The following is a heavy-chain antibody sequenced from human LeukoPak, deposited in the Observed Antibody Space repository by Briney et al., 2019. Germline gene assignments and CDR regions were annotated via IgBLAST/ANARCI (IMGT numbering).Heavy chain of an antibody. V-gene: IGHV1-18*01. Sequence: GSVKVSFKASGYTFTSYGISWVRQAPGQGLEWMGWISAYNGNTNYAQKLQGRVTMTTDTSTSTAYMELRSLRSDDTAVYYCARDRGKYSSSWPHFDYWGQGTLVTVSS. CDR3: ARDRGKYSSSWPHFDY. CDR2: ISAYNGNT. D-gene: IGHD6-13*01. J-gene: IGHJ4*02. CDR1: GYTFTSYG.